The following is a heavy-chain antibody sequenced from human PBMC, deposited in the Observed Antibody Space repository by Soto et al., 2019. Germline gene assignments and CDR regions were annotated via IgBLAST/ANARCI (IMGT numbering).Heavy chain of an antibody. CDR1: GFSFDDYG. V-gene: IGHV3-20*04. D-gene: IGHD1-26*01. J-gene: IGHJ4*02. CDR3: ARGRESNYPDLDY. CDR2: INWSGGSS. Sequence: PGGSLRLSCAASGFSFDDYGMSWVRQAPGKGLEWVSRINWSGGSSGYADSVKGRFTISRDNAKNSLHLQMNSLRAEDTAFYYCARGRESNYPDLDYWGQGTQVTVSS.